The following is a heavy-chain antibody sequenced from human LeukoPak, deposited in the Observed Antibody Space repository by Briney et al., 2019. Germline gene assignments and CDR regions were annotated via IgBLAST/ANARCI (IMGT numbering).Heavy chain of an antibody. Sequence: GGPLRLSCAASGFTFSNAWMSWVRQAPGKGLEWVGRIKSKTDGGTTDYAAPVKGRFTISRDDSKNTLYLQMNSLKTEDTAVYYCTTDSPYSSSWYYFDYWGQETLVTVSS. CDR3: TTDSPYSSSWYYFDY. J-gene: IGHJ4*02. V-gene: IGHV3-15*01. D-gene: IGHD6-13*01. CDR1: GFTFSNAW. CDR2: IKSKTDGGTT.